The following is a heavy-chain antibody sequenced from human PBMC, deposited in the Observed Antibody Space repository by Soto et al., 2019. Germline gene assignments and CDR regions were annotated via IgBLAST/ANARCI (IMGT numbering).Heavy chain of an antibody. CDR3: AHRLGSGWIYYFDY. V-gene: IGHV2-5*02. Sequence: QITLKESGPTLVKPTQTLTLTCTFSGFSLSTSGVGVGWIRQPPGKALEWLALIYWDDDKRYSPSLKSRLTLLKHPRXNQVVLTMTNMDPVDTATYYCAHRLGSGWIYYFDYWGQGTLVTVSS. J-gene: IGHJ4*02. CDR1: GFSLSTSGVG. CDR2: IYWDDDK. D-gene: IGHD6-19*01.